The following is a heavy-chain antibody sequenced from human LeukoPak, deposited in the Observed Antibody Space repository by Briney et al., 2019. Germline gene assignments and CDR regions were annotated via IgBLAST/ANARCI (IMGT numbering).Heavy chain of an antibody. Sequence: GGSFRLSCAASGFTFSSYCMNWVRQPAGKGLEGVASISSSSSYIYYADSVKGRFTIPRDNAKNSLYLQMNSLRAEDTAVYYCARVALEGDYDYYYYMDVWGKGTTVTVSS. CDR1: GFTFSSYC. J-gene: IGHJ6*03. CDR3: ARVALEGDYDYYYYMDV. V-gene: IGHV3-21*01. D-gene: IGHD3-16*01. CDR2: ISSSSSYI.